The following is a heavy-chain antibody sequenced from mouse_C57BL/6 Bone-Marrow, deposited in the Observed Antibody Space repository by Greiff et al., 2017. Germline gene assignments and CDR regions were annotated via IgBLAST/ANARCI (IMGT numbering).Heavy chain of an antibody. CDR1: GFTFSDYY. V-gene: IGHV5-12*01. J-gene: IGHJ2*01. D-gene: IGHD3-2*02. Sequence: EVKLVESGGGLVQPGGSLKLSCAASGFTFSDYYMYWVRQTPEKRLEWVAYISNGGGSTYYPDTVKGRFTISRDNAKNTLYLHMSRLKSEDTAMYYCARRRDSSGYFDYWGQGTTLTVSS. CDR2: ISNGGGST. CDR3: ARRRDSSGYFDY.